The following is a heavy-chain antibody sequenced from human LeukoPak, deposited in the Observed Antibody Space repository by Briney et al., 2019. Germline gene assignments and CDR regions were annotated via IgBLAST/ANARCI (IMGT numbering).Heavy chain of an antibody. V-gene: IGHV3-23*01. CDR1: GFTFSSHG. CDR2: ISATGGST. CDR3: AKEVY. Sequence: GGSLRLSCAASGFTFSSHGMTWVRQTPGEGLEWVSTISATGGSTYYADSVKGRFTISRDNSQNTLSLQMNSLRAEDSAVYYCAKEVYWGQGTLVTVSS. J-gene: IGHJ4*02.